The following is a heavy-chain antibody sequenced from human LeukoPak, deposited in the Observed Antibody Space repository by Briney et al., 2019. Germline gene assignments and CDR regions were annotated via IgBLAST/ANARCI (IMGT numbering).Heavy chain of an antibody. V-gene: IGHV3-30-3*01. Sequence: PGGSLRLSCAASGFTFSSYAIHWVRQAPGKGLEWVAIISSDGSNTFYADSVKGRFTISRDNSKNTLYLQMNSLRAEDTAVYYCARVMVRGERNFDYWGQGTLVTVSS. J-gene: IGHJ4*02. CDR1: GFTFSSYA. D-gene: IGHD3-10*01. CDR3: ARVMVRGERNFDY. CDR2: ISSDGSNT.